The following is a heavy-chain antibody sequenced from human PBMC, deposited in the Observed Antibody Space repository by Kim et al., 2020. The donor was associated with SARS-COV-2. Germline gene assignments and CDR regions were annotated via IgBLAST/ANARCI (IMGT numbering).Heavy chain of an antibody. CDR3: ARGRGSKQWLSTVLFDP. J-gene: IGHJ5*02. Sequence: ASVKVSCKASGYTFTSYDINWVRQATGQGLEWMGWMNPNSGNTGYAQNFQDRVTMTRNTTISTAYMELSSLRSEDTAVYYCARGRGSKQWLSTVLFDPWGKGTLVTVSS. V-gene: IGHV1-8*01. CDR2: MNPNSGNT. D-gene: IGHD6-19*01. CDR1: GYTFTSYD.